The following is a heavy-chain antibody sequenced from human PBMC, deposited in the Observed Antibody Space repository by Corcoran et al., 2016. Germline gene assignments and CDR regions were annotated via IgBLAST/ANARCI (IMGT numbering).Heavy chain of an antibody. CDR1: GYTFTSYG. V-gene: IGHV1-18*01. J-gene: IGHJ6*02. D-gene: IGHD3-9*01. CDR2: ISAYNGNT. CDR3: ARGRYYDMLTGYYRDYYYGMDV. Sequence: QVQLVQSGAEVKKPGASVKVSCKASGYTFTSYGISWVRQAPGQGLEGMGWISAYNGNTNYAQKPQGRVTMTTDTSTSTAYMELRSLRSDDTAVYYWARGRYYDMLTGYYRDYYYGMDVWGQGTTVTVSS.